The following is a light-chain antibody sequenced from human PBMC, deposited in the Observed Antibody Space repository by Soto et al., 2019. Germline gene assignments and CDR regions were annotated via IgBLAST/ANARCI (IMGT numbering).Light chain of an antibody. CDR1: SSDVGGYNY. V-gene: IGLV2-14*01. CDR2: DVS. Sequence: QSALTQPASVSGSPGQSITISCTGTSSDVGGYNYVSWYQQYPGKAPKLMIYDVSNRPSGVSNRFSGSKSGNTASLTISGLQAEDDADYYCSSYTSSSAVVFGPGTKLTVL. CDR3: SSYTSSSAVV. J-gene: IGLJ3*02.